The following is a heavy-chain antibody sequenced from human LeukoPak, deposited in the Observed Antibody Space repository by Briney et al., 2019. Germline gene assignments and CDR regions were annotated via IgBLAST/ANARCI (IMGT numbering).Heavy chain of an antibody. J-gene: IGHJ4*02. CDR1: GGSISSYY. V-gene: IGHV4-59*01. CDR2: IYYSGTT. CDR3: ARGAGWYHY. D-gene: IGHD6-19*01. Sequence: SETLPLTCTVSGGSISSYYWSWIRHPPGKGLEWIAYIYYSGTTNYNPSLNSRVTISVDTSKTQFSLKLSSVTAADTAVYYCARGAGWYHYWGQGTLVTVSS.